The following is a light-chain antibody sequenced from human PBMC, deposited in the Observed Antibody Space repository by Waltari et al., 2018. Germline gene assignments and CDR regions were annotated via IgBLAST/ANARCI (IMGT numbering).Light chain of an antibody. V-gene: IGKV3-20*01. CDR1: QSVSRT. CDR2: DAS. Sequence: EIVLRQSPGTLSLSPGERATPSCRASQSVSRTLAWYQQKPCQAPRLLIYDASTRATGIPDRFSGSGFGTDFSLTISRLEPEDFAVYYCQKYGTLPATFGQGTTVENK. J-gene: IGKJ1*01. CDR3: QKYGTLPAT.